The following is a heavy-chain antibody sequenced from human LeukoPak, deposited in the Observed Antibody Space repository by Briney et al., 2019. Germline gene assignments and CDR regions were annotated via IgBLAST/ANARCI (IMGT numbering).Heavy chain of an antibody. J-gene: IGHJ5*01. CDR2: IYHSGRI. D-gene: IGHD2-15*01. CDR3: ARGPLGYCSGGSCYPRSFDS. CDR1: GGSISSGGYS. V-gene: IGHV4-30-2*01. Sequence: SQTLSLTCAVSGGSISSGGYSWSWIRQTPGKGLEWIGNIYHSGRIYYNSSLKSRVTISVDRSKNLLSLKLSSVTAADTAVYYCARGPLGYCSGGSCYPRSFDSWGQGTLVTVSS.